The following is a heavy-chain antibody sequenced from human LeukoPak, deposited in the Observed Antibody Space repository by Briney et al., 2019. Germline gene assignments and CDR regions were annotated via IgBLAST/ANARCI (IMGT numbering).Heavy chain of an antibody. Sequence: ASLKVSCKASGYTFTSYGISWVRQAPGQGLEWMGWIGAYNGNTNYAQKLQGRVTTTTDTSTSTAYMELSSIRSDDTAVDYYTGDLWYNPELGDYWAQGTVVTVSS. D-gene: IGHD1-14*01. CDR2: IGAYNGNT. J-gene: IGHJ4*02. CDR3: TGDLWYNPELGDY. CDR1: GYTFTSYG. V-gene: IGHV1-18*01.